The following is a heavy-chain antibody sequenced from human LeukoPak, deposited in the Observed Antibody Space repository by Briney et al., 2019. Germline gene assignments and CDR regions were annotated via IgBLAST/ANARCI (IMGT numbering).Heavy chain of an antibody. CDR3: ARGPPPYYYDSSGYPTIWYFDL. Sequence: NASETLSLTCTVSGGSISSYYWSWIRQPAGKGLEWIGYIYYSGSTNYNPSLKSRVTISVDTSKSQFSLKLSSVTAADTAVYYCARGPPPYYYDSSGYPTIWYFDLWGRGTLVTVSS. CDR1: GGSISSYY. J-gene: IGHJ2*01. CDR2: IYYSGST. D-gene: IGHD3-22*01. V-gene: IGHV4-59*01.